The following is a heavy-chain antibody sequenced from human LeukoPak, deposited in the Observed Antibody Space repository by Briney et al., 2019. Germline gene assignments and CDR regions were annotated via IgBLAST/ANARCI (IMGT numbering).Heavy chain of an antibody. CDR2: MSPDSGHT. CDR1: GYTFTSYD. CDR3: ARANDDFWSGTAFDY. Sequence: ASVKFSCKASGYTFTSYDINWVRQATGQGLEWMGWMSPDSGHTGYARKSQGRVTITWDTSINTAYMELSSLRSEDTAVYYCARANDDFWSGTAFDYWGQGTLVTVSS. D-gene: IGHD3-3*01. V-gene: IGHV1-8*03. J-gene: IGHJ4*02.